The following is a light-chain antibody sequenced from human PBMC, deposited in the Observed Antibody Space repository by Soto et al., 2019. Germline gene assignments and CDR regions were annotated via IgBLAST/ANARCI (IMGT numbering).Light chain of an antibody. CDR1: QSVISSY. V-gene: IGKV3-20*01. Sequence: EIVLTQSPGTLSLSPGERATLSCRASQSVISSYLAWYQQKPGQAPRLLIYGASSRATGIPDRFSGSGSGTGFTLIISRLEPEEFAVYYCQQYGSSPAFGQGTKVDIK. J-gene: IGKJ1*01. CDR3: QQYGSSPA. CDR2: GAS.